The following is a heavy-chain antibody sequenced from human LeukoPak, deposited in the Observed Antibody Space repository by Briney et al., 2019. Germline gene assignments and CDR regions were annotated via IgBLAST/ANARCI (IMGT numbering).Heavy chain of an antibody. D-gene: IGHD2-2*01. CDR2: MNPNSGNT. V-gene: IGHV1-8*03. J-gene: IGHJ6*03. CDR3: ARARRGYCSSTSCPVPYYYYHYYMDV. Sequence: ASVKVSCKASGYTFTSYDINWVRQATGQGLEWMGWMNPNSGNTGYAQKFQGRVTITRNTSISTAYMELSSLRSEDTAVYYCARARRGYCSSTSCPVPYYYYHYYMDVWGKGTTVTVSS. CDR1: GYTFTSYD.